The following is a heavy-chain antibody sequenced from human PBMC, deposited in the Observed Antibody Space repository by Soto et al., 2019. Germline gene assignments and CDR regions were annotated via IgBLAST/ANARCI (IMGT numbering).Heavy chain of an antibody. D-gene: IGHD2-21*02. Sequence: PSETLSPPGTVSGDPLTSRYHSWGWIRQSPGKGLEWIASVYFRGHISSSPSLQSRVNMSVDTSKNQFFLTLRSLTASDTGIYFCARRPVQDRRLRAFDRWGPGRLVSVSS. CDR3: ARRPVQDRRLRAFDR. CDR2: VYFRGHI. J-gene: IGHJ4*02. V-gene: IGHV4-39*01. CDR1: GDPLTSRYHS.